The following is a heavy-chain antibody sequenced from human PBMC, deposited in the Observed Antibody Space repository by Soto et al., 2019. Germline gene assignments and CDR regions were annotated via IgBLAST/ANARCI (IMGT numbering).Heavy chain of an antibody. CDR1: GYPVTAYY. D-gene: IGHD3-3*01. CDR2: INPATGAA. CDR3: GGGGGVGVAGSAAFDM. J-gene: IGHJ3*02. V-gene: IGHV1-2*02. Sequence: QLHLVQSGAVVKKPGASVTVSCSASGYPVTAYYMHWVRQAPGRGLEWMGGINPATGAAKYTQTFPGRGHDAQDPATDSGLKEPGGPASGGPARFFWGGGGGVGVAGSAAFDMWGQGTLVTVSS.